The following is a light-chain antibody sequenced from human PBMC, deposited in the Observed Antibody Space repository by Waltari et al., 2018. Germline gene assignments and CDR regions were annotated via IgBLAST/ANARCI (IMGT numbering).Light chain of an antibody. V-gene: IGLV3-19*01. Sequence: SSGLTQDPAVSVALGQTVRITCQGDCLRPYFATWYQQKPGQDPLLVIYGKNNRPSGIPDRFSGSSSEDTTSLTITGAQAEDEADYFCSSRDSSGNHVLFGGGTKLTVL. CDR2: GKN. J-gene: IGLJ3*02. CDR3: SSRDSSGNHVL. CDR1: CLRPYF.